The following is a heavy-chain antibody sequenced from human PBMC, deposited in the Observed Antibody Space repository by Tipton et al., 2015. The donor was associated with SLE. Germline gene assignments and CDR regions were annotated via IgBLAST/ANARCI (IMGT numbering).Heavy chain of an antibody. CDR1: GGSISTSSYY. CDR3: ARRPSTYMVQGVEYYFDS. CDR2: IYYSGST. V-gene: IGHV4-39*07. D-gene: IGHD3-10*01. Sequence: TLSLTCSVSGGSISTSSYYWAWIRQPPGKGLEWLGSIYYSGSTYYNPSLKSRVSISLDRSKNQFSLKLTSVIAADTAVYYCARRPSTYMVQGVEYYFDSWGQGTLVTVSS. J-gene: IGHJ4*02.